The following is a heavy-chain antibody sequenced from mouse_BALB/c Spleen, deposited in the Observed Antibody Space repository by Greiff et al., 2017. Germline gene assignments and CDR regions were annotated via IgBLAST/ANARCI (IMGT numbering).Heavy chain of an antibody. CDR3: ARDGGDGNAWFAY. V-gene: IGHV2-6-7*01. CDR2: IWGDGST. D-gene: IGHD2-1*01. J-gene: IGHJ3*01. CDR1: GFSLTGYG. Sequence: VQLQQSGPGLVAPSQSLSITCTVSGFSLTGYGVNWVRQPPGKGLEWLGMIWGDGSTDYNSALKSRLSISKDNSKSQVFLKMNSLQTDDTARYYCARDGGDGNAWFAYWGQGTLVTVSA.